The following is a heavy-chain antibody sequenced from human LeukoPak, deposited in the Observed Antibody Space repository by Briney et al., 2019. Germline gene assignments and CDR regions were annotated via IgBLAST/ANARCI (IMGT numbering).Heavy chain of an antibody. D-gene: IGHD3-10*01. J-gene: IGHJ3*02. CDR2: IYPGDSDT. V-gene: IGHV5-51*01. Sequence: GESLKISCRGSGYSFTSYWIGWVRRMPGKGLEGMGIIYPGDSDTRYSPSFQGQVTISADKSISTAYLQWSSLKASDTAMYYCASLGSGSYYPFDAFDIWGQGTMVTVSS. CDR1: GYSFTSYW. CDR3: ASLGSGSYYPFDAFDI.